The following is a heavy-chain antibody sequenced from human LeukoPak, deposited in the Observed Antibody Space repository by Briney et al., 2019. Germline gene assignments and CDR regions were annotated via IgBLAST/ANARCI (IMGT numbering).Heavy chain of an antibody. CDR2: IDNDGNT. Sequence: GGSLRLSCAASGLSFNNCWMHWVRQAPGKGLEWVSRIDNDGNTKYADSVKGRFTISRDNAKNTLYLQMNRPRADDTAVYYCVGSIGWPAYWGQGSLVTVSS. CDR3: VGSIGWPAY. D-gene: IGHD6-19*01. CDR1: GLSFNNCW. J-gene: IGHJ4*02. V-gene: IGHV3-74*03.